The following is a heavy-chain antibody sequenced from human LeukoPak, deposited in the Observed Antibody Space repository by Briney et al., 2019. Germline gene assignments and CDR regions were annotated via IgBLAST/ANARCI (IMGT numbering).Heavy chain of an antibody. CDR1: GGSISRYY. CDR2: IYTSGST. D-gene: IGHD3-16*01. Sequence: SETLSLTCTVSGGSISRYYWSWIRQPPGKGLEWIGYIYTSGSTNYNPSLKSRVTISVDTSKNQFSLKLSSVTAADTAVYYCARPASWGITAYYFDYWGQGTLVTVSS. CDR3: ARPASWGITAYYFDY. V-gene: IGHV4-4*09. J-gene: IGHJ4*02.